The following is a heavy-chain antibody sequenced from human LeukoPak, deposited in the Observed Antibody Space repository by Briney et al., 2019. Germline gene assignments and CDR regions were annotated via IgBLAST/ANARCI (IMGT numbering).Heavy chain of an antibody. J-gene: IGHJ6*02. Sequence: ASVKVSCKASGYTFTGYYMHWVRQAPGQGLEWMGWINPNSGGTNYAQKFQGWVTMTRDTSISTAYMELSRLRSDDTAVYYCARERVFLIAAAGTYGMDVWGQGTTVTVSS. CDR2: INPNSGGT. CDR1: GYTFTGYY. CDR3: ARERVFLIAAAGTYGMDV. V-gene: IGHV1-2*04. D-gene: IGHD6-13*01.